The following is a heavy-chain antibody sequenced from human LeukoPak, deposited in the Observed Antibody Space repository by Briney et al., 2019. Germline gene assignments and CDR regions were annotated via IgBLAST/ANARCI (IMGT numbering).Heavy chain of an antibody. Sequence: GESLKISCKGSGYSFTSYWIGWVRQMPGKGLERMGIIYPGDSDTRYSPSFQGQVTISADKSITTAYLQWSSLKASDTAMYYCARHHGSSPKAFDIWGQGTMVTVSS. D-gene: IGHD2-2*03. J-gene: IGHJ3*02. CDR3: ARHHGSSPKAFDI. CDR1: GYSFTSYW. CDR2: IYPGDSDT. V-gene: IGHV5-51*01.